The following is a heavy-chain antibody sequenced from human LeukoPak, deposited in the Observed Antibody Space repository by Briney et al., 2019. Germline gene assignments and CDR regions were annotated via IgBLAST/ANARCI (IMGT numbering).Heavy chain of an antibody. D-gene: IGHD3-22*01. CDR3: AREVTYYYDSSGHQYGGNWFDP. J-gene: IGHJ5*02. CDR1: GGSIRSGGYS. V-gene: IGHV4-31*03. CDR2: IAYGGTT. Sequence: SETLSLTCTVSGGSIRSGGYSWSWIRQHPGKGLEWIGYIAYGGTTLYNPSLKSRVTISVDTSKNLLSLNLTSVTAADTAVYYCAREVTYYYDSSGHQYGGNWFDPWGQGTLVTVSS.